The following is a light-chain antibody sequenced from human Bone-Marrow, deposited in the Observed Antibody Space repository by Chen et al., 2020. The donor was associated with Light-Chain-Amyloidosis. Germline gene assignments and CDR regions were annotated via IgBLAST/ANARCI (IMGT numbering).Light chain of an antibody. CDR2: GSS. CDR1: QTISSNY. Sequence: EIVLTQSPGTLSLSPGEGANLSCRASQTISSNYLTWYQQKVGQAPRLLIYGSSSRATGIPDRFTGSGSGTDFTRTINRLEPEDFAMYYCQQYGTSPLTFGGGTKVEIK. J-gene: IGKJ4*01. CDR3: QQYGTSPLT. V-gene: IGKV3-20*01.